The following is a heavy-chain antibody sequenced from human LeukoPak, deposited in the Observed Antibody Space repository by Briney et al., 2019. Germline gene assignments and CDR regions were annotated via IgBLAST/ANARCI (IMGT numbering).Heavy chain of an antibody. D-gene: IGHD4-17*01. Sequence: GGSLRLSCAASGFTFSSYEMNWVRQAPGKGLEWVAVIWYDGSNKYYADSVKGRFTISRDNSKNTLYLQMNSLRAEDTAVYYCASCRLNDYGDYDAFDYWGQGTLVTVSS. CDR3: ASCRLNDYGDYDAFDY. V-gene: IGHV3-33*08. CDR2: IWYDGSNK. J-gene: IGHJ4*02. CDR1: GFTFSSYE.